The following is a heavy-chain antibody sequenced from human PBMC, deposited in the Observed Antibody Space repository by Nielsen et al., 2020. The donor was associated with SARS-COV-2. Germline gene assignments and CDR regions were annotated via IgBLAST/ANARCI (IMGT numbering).Heavy chain of an antibody. J-gene: IGHJ4*02. CDR3: ARGGVLWFAELPDY. V-gene: IGHV3-74*01. CDR1: GFTFGTSW. CDR2: INTDGSNT. D-gene: IGHD3-10*01. Sequence: GESLKISCAASGFTFGTSWMSWVRQAPGKGLMVVSVINTDGSNTLYADSVKGRFTISRDNAKNSLFLQMNSLRAEDTAFYYCARGGVLWFAELPDYWGQGTLVTVSS.